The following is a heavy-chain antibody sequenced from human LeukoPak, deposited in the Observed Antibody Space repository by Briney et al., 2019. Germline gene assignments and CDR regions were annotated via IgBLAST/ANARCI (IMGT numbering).Heavy chain of an antibody. CDR3: APQWRPGAFDI. Sequence: PGGSLRLSCAASGFTFSSYEMNWVRQAPGKGLEWVSYISSSGSTIYYADSVKGRFTVSRDNAKNSLYLQMNSLRAEDTAVYDCAPQWRPGAFDIWGQGTRVTVSS. CDR1: GFTFSSYE. V-gene: IGHV3-48*03. J-gene: IGHJ3*02. CDR2: ISSSGSTI. D-gene: IGHD6-19*01.